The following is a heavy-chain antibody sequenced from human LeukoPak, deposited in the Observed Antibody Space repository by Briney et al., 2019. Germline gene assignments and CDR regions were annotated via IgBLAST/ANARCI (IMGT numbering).Heavy chain of an antibody. CDR3: ARVNGISWFDP. Sequence: GGSLRLSCAASGFTFSSYGMSWVRQAPGKGLEWVSAISGSGGSTYYADSVKGRFTISRDNSKNTLYLQLNSLRAEDTAVYYCARVNGISWFDPWGQGTLVTVSS. V-gene: IGHV3-23*01. D-gene: IGHD2-2*01. CDR1: GFTFSSYG. CDR2: ISGSGGST. J-gene: IGHJ5*02.